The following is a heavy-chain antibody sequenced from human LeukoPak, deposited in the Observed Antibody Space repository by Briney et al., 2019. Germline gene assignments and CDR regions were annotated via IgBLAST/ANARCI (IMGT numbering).Heavy chain of an antibody. D-gene: IGHD6-13*01. CDR1: GFTFSSYW. CDR2: ISSSSSYI. V-gene: IGHV3-21*01. CDR3: ARDSSSWLNWFDP. J-gene: IGHJ5*02. Sequence: GGSLRLSCAASGFTFSSYWMSWVRQAPGKGLEWVSSISSSSSYIYYADSVKGRFTISRDNAKNSLYLQMNSLRAEDTAAYYCARDSSSWLNWFDPWGQGTLVTVSS.